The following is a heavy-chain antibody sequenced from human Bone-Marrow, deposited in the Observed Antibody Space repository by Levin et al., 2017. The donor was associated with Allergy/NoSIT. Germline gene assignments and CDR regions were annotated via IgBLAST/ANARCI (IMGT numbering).Heavy chain of an antibody. V-gene: IGHV3-21*01. CDR2: ISCSCSDM. D-gene: IGHD2-8*02. Sequence: GESLKISCTVSGFPLSIYCINWVPQAPGEGLEWVFSISCSCSDMHYVHSVEGRFPIPRDNAKNSLTLQMNSLRDEDTAVYYCARGIIGDVRVAHKEAFDIWGQGTMVSVSS. CDR3: ARGIIGDVRVAHKEAFDI. J-gene: IGHJ3*02. CDR1: GFPLSIYC.